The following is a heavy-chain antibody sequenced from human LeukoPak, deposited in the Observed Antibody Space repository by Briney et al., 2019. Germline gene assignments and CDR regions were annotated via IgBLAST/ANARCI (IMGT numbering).Heavy chain of an antibody. J-gene: IGHJ4*02. Sequence: SETLSLTCTVSGGSISSYYRSWIRQPPGKGLECIGYIYYSGSTNYNPSLKSRVTISVDTSKNQFSLKLSSATAADTAVYYCARGPYCGGDCYTFDYWGQGTLVTVSS. D-gene: IGHD2-21*02. V-gene: IGHV4-59*01. CDR1: GGSISSYY. CDR2: IYYSGST. CDR3: ARGPYCGGDCYTFDY.